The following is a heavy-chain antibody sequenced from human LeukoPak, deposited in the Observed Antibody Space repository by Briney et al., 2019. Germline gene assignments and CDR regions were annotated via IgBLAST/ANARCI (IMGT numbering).Heavy chain of an antibody. CDR1: EYTFTSYA. CDR3: ARGPRGPRGCSGGSCYSVFLGY. V-gene: IGHV1-2*06. J-gene: IGHJ4*02. Sequence: ASVKVSCKASEYTFTSYAMHWVRQAPGQGLEWMGRINPNSGGTNYAQKFQGRVTMTRDTSISTAYMELSRLRSDDTAVYYCARGPRGPRGCSGGSCYSVFLGYWGQGTLVTVSS. CDR2: INPNSGGT. D-gene: IGHD2-15*01.